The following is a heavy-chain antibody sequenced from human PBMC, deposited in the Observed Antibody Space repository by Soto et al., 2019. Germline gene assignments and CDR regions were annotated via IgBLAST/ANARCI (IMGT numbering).Heavy chain of an antibody. D-gene: IGHD4-17*01. CDR3: AHRSGASVLDY. CDR1: GTSVTSYSYY. Sequence: TLSLTCNVSGTSVTSYSYYWNWIRQPPGKALEWLALIYWDDDKRYSPSLKSRLTITKDTSKNQVVLTMTSMDSVDTATYYCAHRSGASVLDYWGQGIMVTVSS. J-gene: IGHJ4*02. V-gene: IGHV2-5*08. CDR2: IYWDDDK.